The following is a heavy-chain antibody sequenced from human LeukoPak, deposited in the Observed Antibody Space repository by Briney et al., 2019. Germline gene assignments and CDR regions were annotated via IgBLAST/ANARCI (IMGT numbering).Heavy chain of an antibody. V-gene: IGHV3-21*04. CDR2: ISSSSSYI. Sequence: GGSLRLSCAASGFTFSSYSMNWVRQAPGKGLEWVSSISSSSSYIYYADSVKGRFTISRDNSKNTLYLQMNSLRAEDAALYYCAKSYSSSADFDYWGQGTLVTVSS. J-gene: IGHJ4*02. CDR3: AKSYSSSADFDY. CDR1: GFTFSSYS. D-gene: IGHD6-6*01.